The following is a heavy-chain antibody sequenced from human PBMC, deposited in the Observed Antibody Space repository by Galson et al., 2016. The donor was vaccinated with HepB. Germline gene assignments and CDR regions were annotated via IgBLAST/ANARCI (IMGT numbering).Heavy chain of an antibody. Sequence: SLRLSCAASGFTFSNYAMSWVRQAPGKGLEWVSTIGGSGANTYIGDSVKGRFTISRDNSKNTRCLQMDSLRAEDTAVYFCAELIRTGSSGFDSWGQGTLVTVSS. V-gene: IGHV3-23*01. J-gene: IGHJ4*02. CDR2: IGGSGANT. CDR3: AELIRTGSSGFDS. D-gene: IGHD5-12*01. CDR1: GFTFSNYA.